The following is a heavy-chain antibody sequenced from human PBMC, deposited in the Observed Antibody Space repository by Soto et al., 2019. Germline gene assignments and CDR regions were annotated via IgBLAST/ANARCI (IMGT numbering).Heavy chain of an antibody. CDR1: GFTFNNYG. CDR3: AKDQGIAASHGID. J-gene: IGHJ3*01. V-gene: IGHV3-30*18. D-gene: IGHD6-13*01. CDR2: ISNDGSDK. Sequence: QVQLVESGGGVVQPGRSLRLSCAASGFTFNNYGMHWVRQAPGKGLEWVATISNDGSDKYYADSVKGRLTISRDNSKNTVYLQMNSLRAEDTAVHYCAKDQGIAASHGIDWGQGTMVTVSS.